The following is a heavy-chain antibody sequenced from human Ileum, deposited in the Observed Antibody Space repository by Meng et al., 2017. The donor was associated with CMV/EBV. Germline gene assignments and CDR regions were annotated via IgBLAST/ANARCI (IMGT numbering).Heavy chain of an antibody. CDR3: ARTDGGSYLVYFDN. J-gene: IGHJ4*02. D-gene: IGHD1-26*01. CDR1: GFTFSNHA. CDR2: TSYDGGSK. V-gene: IGHV3-30*14. Sequence: GFTFSNHAMHWVRQAPGKGLEWVAVTSYDGGSKYYADTVKGRFTISRDSSRDTLYSYLQMNSLRAEDTAVYYCARTDGGSYLVYFDNWGQGTLVTVSS.